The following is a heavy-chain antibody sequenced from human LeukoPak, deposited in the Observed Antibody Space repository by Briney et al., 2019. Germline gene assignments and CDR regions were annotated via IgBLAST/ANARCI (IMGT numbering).Heavy chain of an antibody. CDR2: ISAYNGNT. J-gene: IGHJ6*03. D-gene: IGHD5-18*01. CDR1: GYTFTSYG. Sequence: ASVKVSCKASGYTFTSYGISWVRQAPGQGLEWMGWISAYNGNTNYAQKLQGRVTMNTDTSTSTAYMELRSLRSDDTAVYYCARDGGYSTAYYYYYMDVWGKGTTVTVSS. V-gene: IGHV1-18*01. CDR3: ARDGGYSTAYYYYYMDV.